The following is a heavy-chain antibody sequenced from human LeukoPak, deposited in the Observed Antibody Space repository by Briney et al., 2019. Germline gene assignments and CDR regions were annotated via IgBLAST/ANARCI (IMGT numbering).Heavy chain of an antibody. CDR2: IYYSGST. CDR1: GDSISSSSSY. CDR3: ARGLRDTSGWWGWFDP. Sequence: PSETLSLTCTVSGDSISSSSSYWGWIRQPPGEGLEWIGSIYYSGSTYYNTSLKSRVTISVDTSKNQFSLKVTSVTAADTAVYYCARGLRDTSGWWGWFDPRGQGTLVTVSP. D-gene: IGHD6-19*01. V-gene: IGHV4-39*01. J-gene: IGHJ5*02.